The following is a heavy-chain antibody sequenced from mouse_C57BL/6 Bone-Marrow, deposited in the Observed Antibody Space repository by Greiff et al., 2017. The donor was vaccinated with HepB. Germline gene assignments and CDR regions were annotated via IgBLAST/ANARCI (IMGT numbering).Heavy chain of an antibody. D-gene: IGHD2-4*01. CDR2: ISSGSSTI. CDR1: GFTFSDYG. J-gene: IGHJ2*01. V-gene: IGHV5-17*01. Sequence: EVKLVESGGGLVKPGGSLKLSCAASGFTFSDYGMHWVRQAPEKGLEWVAYISSGSSTIYYADTVKCRFTISRDNAKNTLFLQMTSLRSEDTAMYYCARHDYDYFDYWGQGTTLTVSS. CDR3: ARHDYDYFDY.